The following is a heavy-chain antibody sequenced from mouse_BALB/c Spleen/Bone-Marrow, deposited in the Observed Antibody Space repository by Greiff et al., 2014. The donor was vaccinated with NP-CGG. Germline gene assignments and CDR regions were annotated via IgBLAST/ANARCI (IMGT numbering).Heavy chain of an antibody. CDR1: GFNVKDTY. Sequence: EVQLQESGAELVKPGASVKLSCTASGFNVKDTYMHWVKQRPEQGLEWIGRIDPGNGNTKYDPKLQGKATITADTSSNTAYLQLSSLTSEDTAVYYCARYRLGTYFDYWGQGTTLTVSS. V-gene: IGHV14-3*02. J-gene: IGHJ2*01. CDR2: IDPGNGNT. CDR3: ARYRLGTYFDY. D-gene: IGHD2-14*01.